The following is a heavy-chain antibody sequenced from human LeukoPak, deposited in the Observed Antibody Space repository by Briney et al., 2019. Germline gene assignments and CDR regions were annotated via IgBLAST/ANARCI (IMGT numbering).Heavy chain of an antibody. V-gene: IGHV3-23*01. CDR1: GFTFSSYA. Sequence: GGSLSPSCAASGFTFSSYAMSWVRQAPGKGLEWVSAISGSGGSTYYADSVKGRFTISRDNSKNTLYLQMNSLRAEDTAVYYCAKAELSYGSESSGWPLDYWGQGTLVTVSS. CDR2: ISGSGGST. J-gene: IGHJ4*02. D-gene: IGHD6-19*01. CDR3: AKAELSYGSESSGWPLDY.